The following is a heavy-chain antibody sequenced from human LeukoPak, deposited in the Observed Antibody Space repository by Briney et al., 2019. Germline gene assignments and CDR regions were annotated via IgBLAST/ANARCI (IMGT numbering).Heavy chain of an antibody. CDR3: ARGNSGYYGSGSICDY. CDR2: INHSGST. CDR1: GGSFSGNY. Sequence: SETLSLTCAVYGGSFSGNYWSWIRQPPGKGLEWIGEINHSGSTNYNPSLKSRVTISVDTSKNQFSLKLSSVTAADTAVYYCARGNSGYYGSGSICDYWGQGTLVTVSS. V-gene: IGHV4-34*01. D-gene: IGHD3-10*01. J-gene: IGHJ4*02.